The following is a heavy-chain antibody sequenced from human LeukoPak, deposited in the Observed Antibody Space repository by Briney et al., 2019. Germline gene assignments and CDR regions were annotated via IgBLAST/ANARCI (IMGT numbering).Heavy chain of an antibody. CDR1: GGSISSYY. CDR3: AGTDNYYYYYYMDV. Sequence: SETLSLTCTVSGGSISSYYWSWIRQPAGKGLEWIGRIYTSGSTNYNPSLKSRVTMSVDTSKNQFSLKLSSVTAADTAVYYCAGTDNYYYYYYMDVWGKGTPVTVSS. V-gene: IGHV4-4*07. D-gene: IGHD1-1*01. J-gene: IGHJ6*03. CDR2: IYTSGST.